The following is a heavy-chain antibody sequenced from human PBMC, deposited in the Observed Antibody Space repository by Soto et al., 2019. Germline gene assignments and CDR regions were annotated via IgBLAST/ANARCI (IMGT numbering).Heavy chain of an antibody. V-gene: IGHV4-39*01. Sequence: QLQLQESGPGLVKPSETLSLTCTVSGGSISSRGYYWGWIRQPPGKGLEWIGTIYYSGSTYYNPAHTTRVTIAVDTSTNQSSLKRSSVTAAETAVHYCATSNWFDPWGQGTLVTVPS. CDR2: IYYSGST. CDR3: ATSNWFDP. CDR1: GGSISSRGYY. J-gene: IGHJ5*02. D-gene: IGHD2-2*01.